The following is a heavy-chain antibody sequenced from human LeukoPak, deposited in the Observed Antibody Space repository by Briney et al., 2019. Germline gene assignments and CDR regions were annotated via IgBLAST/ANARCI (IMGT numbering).Heavy chain of an antibody. D-gene: IGHD1-26*01. V-gene: IGHV4-39*07. CDR1: GGSISSSSYY. CDR2: IYYSGST. CDR3: ASLGWASRELLRYYFDY. Sequence: PSETLSLTCTVSGGSISSSSYYWGWIRQPPGKGLEWIGSIYYSGSTYYNPSLKSRVTISVDTSKNQFSLKLSSVTAADTAVYYCASLGWASRELLRYYFDYWGQGTLVTVSS. J-gene: IGHJ4*02.